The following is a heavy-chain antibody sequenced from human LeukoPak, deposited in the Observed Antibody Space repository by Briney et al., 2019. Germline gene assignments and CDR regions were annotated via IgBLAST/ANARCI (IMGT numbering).Heavy chain of an antibody. J-gene: IGHJ3*02. CDR1: GFTFSSYA. CDR3: ARVGMGIAVAEDAFDI. Sequence: PGGSPRLSCAASGFTFSSYAMHWVRQAPGKGLEWVAVISYDGSNKYYADSVKGRFTISRDNSKNTLYLQMNSLRAEDTAVYYCARVGMGIAVAEDAFDIWGQGTMVTVSS. CDR2: ISYDGSNK. V-gene: IGHV3-30-3*01. D-gene: IGHD6-19*01.